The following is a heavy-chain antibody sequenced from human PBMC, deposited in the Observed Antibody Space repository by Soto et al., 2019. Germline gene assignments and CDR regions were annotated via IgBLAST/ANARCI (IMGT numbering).Heavy chain of an antibody. V-gene: IGHV3-30-3*01. CDR3: ARDSGYCSGGSCYRRDYYYYYGMDV. D-gene: IGHD2-15*01. J-gene: IGHJ6*02. Sequence: GGSLRLSCAASGFTVSSYAMHWVRQAPGKGLEWVAVISYDGSNKYYADSVKGRFTISRDNSKNTLCLQMNSLRAEDTAVYYCARDSGYCSGGSCYRRDYYYYYGMDVWGQGTTVTVSS. CDR2: ISYDGSNK. CDR1: GFTVSSYA.